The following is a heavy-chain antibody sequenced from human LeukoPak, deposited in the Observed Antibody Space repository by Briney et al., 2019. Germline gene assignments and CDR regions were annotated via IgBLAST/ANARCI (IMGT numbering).Heavy chain of an antibody. CDR2: INHNSGGT. V-gene: IGHV1-2*02. J-gene: IGHJ4*02. D-gene: IGHD5-12*01. CDR3: ARDGYSGYDSIQLWFCLDY. CDR1: GYTFTGYY. Sequence: ASVKVSCKASGYTFTGYYMHWVRQAPGQGLEWMGWINHNSGGTNYAQKFQGRVTMTRDTSISTAYMELSRLRSDDTAVYYCARDGYSGYDSIQLWFCLDYWGQGTLVTVSS.